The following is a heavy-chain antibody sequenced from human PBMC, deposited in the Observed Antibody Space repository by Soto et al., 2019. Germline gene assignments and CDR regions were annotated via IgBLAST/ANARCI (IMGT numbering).Heavy chain of an antibody. Sequence: SVKVSCKASGGTFSSYAISWVRQAPGQGLEWMGGIIPIFGTANYAQKFQGRVTITADKSTSTAYMELSSLRSEDTAVYYCARDSEGSSWMEWFDPWGQGTLVTVSS. J-gene: IGHJ5*02. CDR1: GGTFSSYA. CDR2: IIPIFGTA. CDR3: ARDSEGSSWMEWFDP. V-gene: IGHV1-69*06. D-gene: IGHD6-13*01.